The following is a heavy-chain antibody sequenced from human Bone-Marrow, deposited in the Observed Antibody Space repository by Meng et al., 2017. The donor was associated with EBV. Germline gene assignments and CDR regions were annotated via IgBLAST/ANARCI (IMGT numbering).Heavy chain of an antibody. Sequence: LRLRESAPGQVHPSDTLSLTCTVSGDSISSFYYWGWIRQPPGRGLEWIGSVHYTGSTYYSPSLKSRVTVSVDTSKNQFSLRLTSVTAADTAVYYCARPFPSWQSPRLDPFGAWGQGTLVTVSS. J-gene: IGHJ5*02. CDR2: VHYTGST. CDR3: ARPFPSWQSPRLDPFGA. D-gene: IGHD6-19*01. CDR1: GDSISSFYY. V-gene: IGHV4-39*01.